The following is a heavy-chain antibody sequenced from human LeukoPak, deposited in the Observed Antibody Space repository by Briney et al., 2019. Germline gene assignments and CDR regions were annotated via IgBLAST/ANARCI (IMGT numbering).Heavy chain of an antibody. CDR3: AKDREGISSSWFPHFDY. Sequence: GGSLRLSCAASGFTFSDYYMSWIRQAPGKGLEWVSYISGSGGAVYYTDSVKGRFTISRDNSKNTLYLQMNSLRAEDTAVYYCAKDREGISSSWFPHFDYWGQGTLVTVSS. D-gene: IGHD6-13*01. CDR1: GFTFSDYY. J-gene: IGHJ4*02. V-gene: IGHV3-11*04. CDR2: ISGSGGAV.